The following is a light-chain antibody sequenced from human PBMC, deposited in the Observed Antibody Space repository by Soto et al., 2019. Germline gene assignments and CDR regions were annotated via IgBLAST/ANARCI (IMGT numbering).Light chain of an antibody. Sequence: DIVMTQSPDSLAVSLGERATINCKSSQSVLYSSNNKNYLAWYQQKPGQPPRLLINWASTRESGVPDRFSGSGSGTDFPLTITSLHAEDVAVYYCQQYFTTPFTFGPGTKVDIK. J-gene: IGKJ3*01. CDR3: QQYFTTPFT. V-gene: IGKV4-1*01. CDR1: QSVLYSSNNKNY. CDR2: WAS.